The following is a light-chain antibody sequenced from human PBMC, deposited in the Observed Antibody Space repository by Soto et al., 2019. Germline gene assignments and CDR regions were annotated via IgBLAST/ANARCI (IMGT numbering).Light chain of an antibody. CDR3: QQCNSYS. J-gene: IGKJ1*01. V-gene: IGKV1-5*01. Sequence: DIQMTQSPSTLSGSVGDRVTITCRASQSISSWLAWYQQKPGTAPKVLIYHASNLQSGVPSRFSGSGSGTEFTLTISSLQPDDFATYYCQQCNSYSFGQGTKVDIK. CDR2: HAS. CDR1: QSISSW.